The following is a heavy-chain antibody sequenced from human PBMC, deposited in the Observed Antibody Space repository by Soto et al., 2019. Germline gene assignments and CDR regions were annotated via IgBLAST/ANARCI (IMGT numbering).Heavy chain of an antibody. CDR1: GVTFSTSG. CDR2: IIPLFGTP. J-gene: IGHJ4*03. V-gene: IGHV1-69*01. D-gene: IGHD2-21*01. CDR3: ARVSPSICGGGNCSRLDSYFDS. Sequence: QVQLVQSGAEVKKPGSSLKVSCKTSGVTFSTSGISWVRQGPGQGLEWMGGIIPLFGTPKYARKFQGRVSITAYDSATTTYLELSGLSSDDTAIYSCARVSPSICGGGNCSRLDSYFDSWGQGSQVVVSS.